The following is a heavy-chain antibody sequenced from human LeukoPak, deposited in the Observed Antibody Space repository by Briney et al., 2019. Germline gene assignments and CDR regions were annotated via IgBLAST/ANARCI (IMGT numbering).Heavy chain of an antibody. V-gene: IGHV4-59*08. CDR2: IYYSGST. CDR1: GGSISSYY. D-gene: IGHD2-2*01. Sequence: SETLSLTCTVSGGSISSYYWSWIRQPPGKGLEWIGYIYYSGSTNYNPSLKSRVTISVDTSKNQFSLKLSSVTAADTAVYYCARQIRYCSSTSCYGPAGAFDIWGQGTMVTVSS. CDR3: ARQIRYCSSTSCYGPAGAFDI. J-gene: IGHJ3*02.